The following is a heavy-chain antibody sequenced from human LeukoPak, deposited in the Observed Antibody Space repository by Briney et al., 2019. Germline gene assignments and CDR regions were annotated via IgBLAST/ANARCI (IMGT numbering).Heavy chain of an antibody. J-gene: IGHJ4*02. CDR1: GFTFSSYA. V-gene: IGHV3-23*01. Sequence: GGSLRLSCAASGFTFSSYAMSWVRQAPGKGLEWVSAISGSGGSTYYADSVKGRFTFSRDNSKNTLYLQMNSLRAEDTAVYYCAKDLGYCSSTSCYRFDYRGQGTLVTVSS. CDR2: ISGSGGST. CDR3: AKDLGYCSSTSCYRFDY. D-gene: IGHD2-2*03.